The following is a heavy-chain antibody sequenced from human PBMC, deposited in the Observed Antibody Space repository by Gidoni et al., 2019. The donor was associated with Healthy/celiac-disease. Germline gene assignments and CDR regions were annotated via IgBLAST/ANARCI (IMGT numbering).Heavy chain of an antibody. CDR2: ISGSGGST. CDR3: ANVDYYDSSGYRRFDY. D-gene: IGHD3-22*01. J-gene: IGHJ4*02. V-gene: IGHV3-23*01. CDR1: GFTFSSYA. Sequence: EVQLLESGGGLVQPWGSLRLSCAASGFTFSSYARSWVRQAPGKGLEWVSAISGSGGSTYYADSVKGRFTISRDNSKNTLYLQMNSLRAEDTAVYYCANVDYYDSSGYRRFDYWGQGTLVTVSS.